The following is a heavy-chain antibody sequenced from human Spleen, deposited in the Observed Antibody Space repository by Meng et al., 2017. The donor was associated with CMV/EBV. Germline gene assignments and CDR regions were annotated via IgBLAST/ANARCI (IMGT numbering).Heavy chain of an antibody. V-gene: IGHV1-2*02. Sequence: ASLKVSCKASGYTFTSYYMHWVRQAPGQWLEWMGCINPNSGGTNYAQKFQGRVNMTTDTSISTAYMELSRLRSDDTALYYCLRVGGYCTATSCLGTMDVWGQGTTVTVSS. CDR2: INPNSGGT. D-gene: IGHD2-2*01. CDR1: GYTFTSYY. J-gene: IGHJ6*02. CDR3: LRVGGYCTATSCLGTMDV.